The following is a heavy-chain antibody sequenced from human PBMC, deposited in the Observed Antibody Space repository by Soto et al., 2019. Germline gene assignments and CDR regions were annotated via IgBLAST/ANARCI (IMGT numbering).Heavy chain of an antibody. V-gene: IGHV3-21*01. D-gene: IGHD3-3*01. CDR1: GFTFSSYS. J-gene: IGHJ4*02. CDR3: AGYDFWSGYRGAEIFDY. Sequence: GGSLRLSCAASGFTFSSYSMNWVRQAPGKGLEWVSSISSSSSYIYYADSVKGRFTISRDNAKNSLYLQMNSLRAEDTAVYYCAGYDFWSGYRGAEIFDYWGQGTLVTVSS. CDR2: ISSSSSYI.